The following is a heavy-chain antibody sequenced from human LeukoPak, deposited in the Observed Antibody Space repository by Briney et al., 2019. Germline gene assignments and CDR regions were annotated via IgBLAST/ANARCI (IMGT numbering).Heavy chain of an antibody. D-gene: IGHD3-16*02. V-gene: IGHV4-38-2*02. CDR2: IYHSGST. CDR3: ARDDRRTYYMDV. J-gene: IGHJ6*03. CDR1: GYSISSGYY. Sequence: SETLSLTCIVSGYSISSGYYWGCIRQPPGKGLEWIGSIYHSGSTYYNPSLKNRVTISVDTSKNQFCLNLSSVTAADTAMYYCARDDRRTYYMDVWGKGTTVTVSS.